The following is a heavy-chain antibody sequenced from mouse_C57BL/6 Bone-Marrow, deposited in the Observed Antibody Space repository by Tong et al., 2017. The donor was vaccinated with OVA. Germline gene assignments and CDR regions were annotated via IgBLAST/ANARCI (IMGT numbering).Heavy chain of an antibody. Sequence: VQLKESGPGLVQPSQSLSITCTVSGFSLTSYGVHWVRQSPGKGLEWLGVIWSGGSTDYNAAFISRLSISKDNSKSQVFFKIKSLQDNDTAIYYCARKTRLRFDYWGQGTTLTVSS. CDR2: IWSGGST. J-gene: IGHJ2*01. CDR1: GFSLTSYG. D-gene: IGHD2-2*01. V-gene: IGHV2-2*02. CDR3: ARKTRLRFDY.